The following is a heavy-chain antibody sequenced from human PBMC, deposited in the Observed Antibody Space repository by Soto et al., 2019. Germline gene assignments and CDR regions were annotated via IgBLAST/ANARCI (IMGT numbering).Heavy chain of an antibody. CDR3: AGDTLALGDNGNGFDY. Sequence: QVQLVQSGAEVKKPGASVKVSCKASGYTFTSYAMHWVRQAPGQRLEWMGWINAGNGNTKYSQKFQGRVTITRDTSASTAYMELSSLRSEDTAVYYCAGDTLALGDNGNGFDYWGQGTLVTVSS. CDR2: INAGNGNT. J-gene: IGHJ4*02. D-gene: IGHD1-1*01. V-gene: IGHV1-3*01. CDR1: GYTFTSYA.